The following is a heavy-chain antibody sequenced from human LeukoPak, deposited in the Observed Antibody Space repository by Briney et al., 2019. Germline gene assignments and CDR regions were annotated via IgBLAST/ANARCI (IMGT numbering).Heavy chain of an antibody. CDR3: AKGRTLDY. CDR1: GGSFSSGGYS. J-gene: IGHJ4*02. CDR2: IYYSGTT. Sequence: SETLSLTCTVSGGSFSSGGYSWNWVRQSPGKGLEWIGYIYYSGTTYYNPSLKSRVAMSLDTSKNQFSLMLNSVTAADTAVYYCAKGRTLDYWGQGTLVTVSS. V-gene: IGHV4-31*03.